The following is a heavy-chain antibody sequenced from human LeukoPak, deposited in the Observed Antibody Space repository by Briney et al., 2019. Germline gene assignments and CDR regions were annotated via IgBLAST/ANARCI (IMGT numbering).Heavy chain of an antibody. Sequence: ASVKVSCKASGYTFTGYYMHWVRQAPGQGLEWMGWINPNSGGTNHAQKFQGRVTMTRDTSISTAYMELSRLRSDDTAVYYCARGKRIVVVPFDYWGQGTLVTVSS. CDR2: INPNSGGT. V-gene: IGHV1-2*02. J-gene: IGHJ4*02. D-gene: IGHD3-22*01. CDR3: ARGKRIVVVPFDY. CDR1: GYTFTGYY.